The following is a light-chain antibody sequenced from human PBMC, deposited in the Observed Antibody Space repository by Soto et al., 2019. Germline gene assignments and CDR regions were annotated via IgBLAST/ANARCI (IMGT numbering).Light chain of an antibody. V-gene: IGLV1-44*01. CDR3: AAWDDSLNGEVV. CDR1: SSNIGSNS. CDR2: STN. J-gene: IGLJ2*01. Sequence: QSVLTQPPSASGTPGQRVTIPCSGSSSNIGSNSVNWYQQLPGTAPKLLIYSTNQRPSGVPDRFSGSKSDTSASLAISGLQSEDEADYYCAAWDDSLNGEVVFGGGTKLTVL.